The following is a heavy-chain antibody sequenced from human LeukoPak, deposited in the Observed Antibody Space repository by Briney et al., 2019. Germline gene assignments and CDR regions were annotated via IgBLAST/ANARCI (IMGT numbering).Heavy chain of an antibody. V-gene: IGHV3-48*03. D-gene: IGHD2-15*01. Sequence: GGSLRLPCAASGFTFSSYEMNWVRQAPGKGLEWVSYISSSGSTIYYADSVKGRFTISRDNAKNSLYLQMNSLRVEDTAIYYCARDPVVLVAATPGALDYWGQGTLVIVSS. J-gene: IGHJ4*02. CDR2: ISSSGSTI. CDR3: ARDPVVLVAATPGALDY. CDR1: GFTFSSYE.